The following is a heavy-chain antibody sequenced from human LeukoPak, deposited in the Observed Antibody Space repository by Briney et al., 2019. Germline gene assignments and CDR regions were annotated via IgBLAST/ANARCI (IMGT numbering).Heavy chain of an antibody. CDR1: GGSVSSGSYY. CDR3: ARGGRGWALEGYDW. J-gene: IGHJ4*02. Sequence: SETLSLTCTVSGGSVSSGSYYWSWIRQPPGKGLEWIGYIYYSGSTSYNPSLKSRVTISVDTSKNQFSLKLSSVTAADTAVYYCARGGRGWALEGYDWWGQGTLVTVSS. CDR2: IYYSGST. V-gene: IGHV4-61*01. D-gene: IGHD6-19*01.